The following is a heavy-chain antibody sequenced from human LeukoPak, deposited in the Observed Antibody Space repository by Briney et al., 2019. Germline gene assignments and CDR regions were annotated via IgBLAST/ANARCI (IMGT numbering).Heavy chain of an antibody. J-gene: IGHJ4*02. CDR3: ARPHYDYVWGSYRHFDY. CDR1: GYTFTSYY. V-gene: IGHV1-46*01. D-gene: IGHD3-16*02. CDR2: INPSGGST. Sequence: ASVKVSCKASGYTFTSYYMHWVGQAAGQGGEGMGVINPSGGSTSYVQKFQGRVTNNRETSTSTVYMELSSLRSEDTAVYYCARPHYDYVWGSYRHFDYWGQGTLVTVSS.